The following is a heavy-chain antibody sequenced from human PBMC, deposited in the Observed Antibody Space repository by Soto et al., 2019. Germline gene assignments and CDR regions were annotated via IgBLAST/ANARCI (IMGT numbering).Heavy chain of an antibody. CDR2: INPSGGST. V-gene: IGHV1-46*01. J-gene: IGHJ4*02. CDR3: ARVWSSGYFDY. CDR1: GYIFTSYY. D-gene: IGHD3-22*01. Sequence: ASVKVSFKTSGYIFTSYYIHWVRQAPGQGLEWMGIINPSGGSTSYAQKFQGRVTMTRDTSTSTVYMELSSLRSEDTAVYYCARVWSSGYFDYWGQGTLVTVSS.